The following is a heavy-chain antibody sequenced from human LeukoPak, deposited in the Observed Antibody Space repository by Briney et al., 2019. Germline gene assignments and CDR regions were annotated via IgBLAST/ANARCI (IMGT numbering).Heavy chain of an antibody. V-gene: IGHV3-23*01. CDR2: ISGIDGST. CDR1: GFTFSSFA. Sequence: GGSLRLSCAASGFTFSSFAMSWVRQAPGKGLEWVSGISGIDGSTYYADSVKGRFTISRDNAKNTLYLQMNSLRVEDTAVYYCARGRPHGNDYWGQGTLVTVSS. J-gene: IGHJ4*02. D-gene: IGHD4-23*01. CDR3: ARGRPHGNDY.